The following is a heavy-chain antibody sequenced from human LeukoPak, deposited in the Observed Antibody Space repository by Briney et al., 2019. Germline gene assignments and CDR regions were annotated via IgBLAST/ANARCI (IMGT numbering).Heavy chain of an antibody. D-gene: IGHD6-19*01. CDR2: MNPNSGNT. CDR1: GYTFTNYD. CDR3: ASERQCSGWYYRCAFDI. V-gene: IGHV1-8*01. J-gene: IGHJ3*02. Sequence: ASVKVSCKASGYTFTNYDINWVRQAAGQGLEWMGWMNPNSGNTAYAQKFQGRVTMTRDTSISTIYMELSSLRSEDTAVYYCASERQCSGWYYRCAFDIWGQGTMVTVSS.